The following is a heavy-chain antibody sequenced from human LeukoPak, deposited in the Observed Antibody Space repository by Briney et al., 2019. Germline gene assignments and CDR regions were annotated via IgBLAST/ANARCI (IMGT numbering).Heavy chain of an antibody. CDR2: ISSSGSTI. V-gene: IGHV3-48*03. CDR3: ARWGFNCSSTSSSRTFYYYYGMDV. CDR1: GFTFSSYE. J-gene: IGHJ6*02. Sequence: GGSLRLSCAASGFTFSSYEMNWVRQAPGKGLEWVSYISSSGSTIYYADSVKGRFTISRDNAKNSLYLQMNSLRAEDTAVYYCARWGFNCSSTSSSRTFYYYYGMDVWGQGTTVTVSS. D-gene: IGHD2-2*01.